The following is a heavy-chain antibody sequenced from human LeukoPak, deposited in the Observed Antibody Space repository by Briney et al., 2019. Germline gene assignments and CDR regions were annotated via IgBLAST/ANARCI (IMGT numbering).Heavy chain of an antibody. Sequence: GGSLRLSCAASGFTFSSYGMSWVRQAPGKGLEWVANIKQDGSEKYYVDSVKGRFTISRDNAKNSLYLQMNSLRAEDTAVYYCARDLLDDYVWGSYRLPDFDYWGQGTLVTVSS. CDR2: IKQDGSEK. CDR3: ARDLLDDYVWGSYRLPDFDY. CDR1: GFTFSSYG. D-gene: IGHD3-16*02. J-gene: IGHJ4*02. V-gene: IGHV3-7*01.